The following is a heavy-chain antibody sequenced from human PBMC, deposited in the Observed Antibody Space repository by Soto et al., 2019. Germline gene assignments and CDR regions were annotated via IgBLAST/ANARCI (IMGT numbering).Heavy chain of an antibody. CDR3: ARVDSGWSLRIDY. J-gene: IGHJ4*02. V-gene: IGHV3-30-3*01. D-gene: IGHD6-19*01. Sequence: PGGSLRLSCAASGFTFSSYAMHWVRQAPGKGLEWVAVISYDGSNKYYADSVKGRFTISRDNSKNTLYLQMNSLRAEDTAVYYSARVDSGWSLRIDYWGQGPLVTV. CDR1: GFTFSSYA. CDR2: ISYDGSNK.